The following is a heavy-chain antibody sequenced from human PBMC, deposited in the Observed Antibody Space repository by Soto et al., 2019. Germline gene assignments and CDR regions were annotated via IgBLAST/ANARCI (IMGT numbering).Heavy chain of an antibody. CDR3: ARRHLAVAVSPWFDP. Sequence: QVTLKESGPVLVKPTETLTLRCTVSGLSITDSEMGVSWIRQPPGQPLEWLAHIDSSGEKSYRTFLKSRLAISKDTSKRQIVLTMTYIDPADTATYYCARRHLAVAVSPWFDPWGQGIPGTVSS. CDR2: IDSSGEK. J-gene: IGHJ5*02. D-gene: IGHD6-19*01. V-gene: IGHV2-26*01. CDR1: GLSITDSEMG.